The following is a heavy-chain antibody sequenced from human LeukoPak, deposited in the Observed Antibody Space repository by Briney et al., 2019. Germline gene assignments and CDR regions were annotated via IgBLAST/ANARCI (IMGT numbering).Heavy chain of an antibody. CDR3: ARSSGWYWDYFDY. CDR1: GFTVSSNY. V-gene: IGHV3-53*01. CDR2: IYSGGGT. J-gene: IGHJ4*02. Sequence: RSGGSLRLSCAASGFTVSSNYMSWVRQAPGKGLEWVSVIYSGGGTYYADSVKGRFTISRDNSKNTLYLQMNSLRAEDTAVYYCARSSGWYWDYFDYWGQGTLVTVSS. D-gene: IGHD6-19*01.